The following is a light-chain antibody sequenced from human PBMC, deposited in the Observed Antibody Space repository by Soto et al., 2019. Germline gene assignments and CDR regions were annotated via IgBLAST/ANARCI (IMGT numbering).Light chain of an antibody. V-gene: IGLV2-23*01. CDR2: EGS. CDR1: SSDVGSYDL. Sequence: QSALTQPASVSGSPGQPITISCTGTSSDVGSYDLVSWYQQHPGKAPKLMIYEGSKRPSGVSNRFSGSKSGNTASLTISGLQPEDEADYYCCSYVGSSTYVFGTGTKLTVL. CDR3: CSYVGSSTYV. J-gene: IGLJ1*01.